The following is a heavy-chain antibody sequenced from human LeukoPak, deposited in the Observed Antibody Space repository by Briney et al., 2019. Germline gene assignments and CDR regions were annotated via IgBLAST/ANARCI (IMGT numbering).Heavy chain of an antibody. D-gene: IGHD3-22*01. CDR1: GYTFTSYG. CDR2: ISAYNGNT. J-gene: IGHJ4*02. CDR3: ARVNYYDSSGYYSH. Sequence: ASVKVSCKASGYTFTSYGISWVRQAPGRGLEWMGWISAYNGNTNYAQKLQGRVTMTTDTSTSTAYMELRSLRSDDTAVYYCARVNYYDSSGYYSHWGQGTLVTVSS. V-gene: IGHV1-18*01.